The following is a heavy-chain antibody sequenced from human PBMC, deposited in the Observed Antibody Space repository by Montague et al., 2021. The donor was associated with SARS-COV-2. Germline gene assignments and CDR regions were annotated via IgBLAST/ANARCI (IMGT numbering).Heavy chain of an antibody. CDR1: GFTFSSYA. V-gene: IGHV3-30*04. CDR2: ISYDGSNK. D-gene: IGHD3-16*02. Sequence: CAASGFTFSSYAMHWVRQAPGKGLEWVAVISYDGSNKYYADSVKGRFTISRDNSKNTLYLQMNSLRAEDTAVYYCARDNYDYVWGSYRYIYWGQGTLVTVSS. J-gene: IGHJ4*02. CDR3: ARDNYDYVWGSYRYIY.